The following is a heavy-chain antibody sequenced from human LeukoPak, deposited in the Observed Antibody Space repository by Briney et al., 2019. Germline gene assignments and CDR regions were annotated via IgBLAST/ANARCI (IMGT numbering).Heavy chain of an antibody. CDR2: MSPDGNGK. J-gene: IGHJ4*02. CDR3: SGYGNDNP. CDR1: EFTFTNYW. D-gene: IGHD5-12*01. Sequence: GGSLRLSCAITEFTFTNYWKNWVRQASGKGLEWVANMSPDGNGKKYVDSVKGRFTISTDNAKKTLYLQMNSLRVEDTAIYYCSGYGNDNPWGQGALVTVSS. V-gene: IGHV3-7*03.